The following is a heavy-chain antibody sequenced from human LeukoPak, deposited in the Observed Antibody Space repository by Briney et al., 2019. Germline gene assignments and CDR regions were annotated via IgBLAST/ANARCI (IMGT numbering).Heavy chain of an antibody. Sequence: PGGSLRLSCAASAVTFSIHDMNWVRQAPGTGLEWVSYISSIGSTIYYADSVKGRFTISRDNAKNSLYLQMNSLRAEDTAVYYCARDQRYSSSSSCAWEPFEYWGQGTLVTVSS. D-gene: IGHD2-2*01. CDR1: AVTFSIHD. CDR2: ISSIGSTI. J-gene: IGHJ4*02. CDR3: ARDQRYSSSSSCAWEPFEY. V-gene: IGHV3-48*03.